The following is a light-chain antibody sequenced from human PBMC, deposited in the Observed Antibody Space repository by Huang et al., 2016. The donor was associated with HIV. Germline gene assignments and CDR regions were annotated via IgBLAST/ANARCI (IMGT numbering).Light chain of an antibody. CDR1: QSMSDY. J-gene: IGKJ2*01. CDR3: QQSYSGPYT. V-gene: IGKV1-39*01. CDR2: AAS. Sequence: DIQMTQSPSSLSASVGDRVTITCRASQSMSDYLNWYQQKPGKAPNLLIYAASTLQSGVPSRFSGSGSGTEFTLTISSLQPEDFATYYCQQSYSGPYTFGQGTKLEIK.